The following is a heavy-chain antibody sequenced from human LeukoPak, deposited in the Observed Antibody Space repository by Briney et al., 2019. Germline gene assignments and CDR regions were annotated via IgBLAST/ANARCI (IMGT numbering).Heavy chain of an antibody. V-gene: IGHV1-69*04. CDR3: ARAAHHQLLID. CDR2: IIPILGIA. CDR1: GSTFSSYA. J-gene: IGHJ4*02. Sequence: ASVKVSCKASGSTFSSYAISWVRQAPGQGLEWMGRIIPILGIANYAQKFQGRVTITADKSTSTAYMELSSLRSEDTAVYYCARAAHHQLLIDWGQGTLVTVSS. D-gene: IGHD2-2*01.